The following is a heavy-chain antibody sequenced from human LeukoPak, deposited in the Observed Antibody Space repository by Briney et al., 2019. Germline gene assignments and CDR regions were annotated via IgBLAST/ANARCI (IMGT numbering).Heavy chain of an antibody. CDR2: IYYSGST. J-gene: IGHJ5*02. CDR3: ARLKGAVALNWFDP. Sequence: SETLSLTCTVSGGSISSYYWSWIRQPPGKGLEWIGYIYYSGSTNYNPSLKSRVTISVDTSKNQFSLKLSSVTAADTAVYYCARLKGAVALNWFDPWGQGTLVTVSS. D-gene: IGHD6-19*01. CDR1: GGSISSYY. V-gene: IGHV4-59*01.